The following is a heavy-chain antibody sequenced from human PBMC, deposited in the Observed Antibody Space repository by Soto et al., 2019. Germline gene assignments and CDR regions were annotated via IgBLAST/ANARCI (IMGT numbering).Heavy chain of an antibody. V-gene: IGHV3-30-3*01. CDR2: ISSDGSNK. CDR1: GFTFSTYA. J-gene: IGHJ4*02. CDR3: AGTTATMNY. D-gene: IGHD1-1*01. Sequence: QVQLVESGGGVVQPGRSLRLSCAASGFTFSTYAMHWVRQAPGKGLEWVAVISSDGSNKYYADSVKGRFTISRDNSKNTVYLQMNSLRAEDTAVYYCAGTTATMNYWGQGTLVTVSS.